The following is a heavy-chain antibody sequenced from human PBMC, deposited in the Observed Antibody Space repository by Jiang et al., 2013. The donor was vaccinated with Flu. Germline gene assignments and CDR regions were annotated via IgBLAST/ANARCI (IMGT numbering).Heavy chain of an antibody. V-gene: IGHV3-23*01. Sequence: LVQPGGSLRLSCATSGFTFSSYAMSWVHQGSREGTGVGSQLSVLVVLPHSYADSVKGRFTISRDNSKNTLYLQMNSLRADDTAVYYCAKRRGEGGDFDYWGQGTLVTVSS. CDR2: SVLVVLP. CDR3: AKRRGEGGDFDY. D-gene: IGHD3-16*01. CDR1: GFTFSSYA. J-gene: IGHJ4*02.